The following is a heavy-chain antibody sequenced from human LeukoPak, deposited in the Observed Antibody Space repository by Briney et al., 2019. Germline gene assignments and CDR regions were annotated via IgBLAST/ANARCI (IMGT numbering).Heavy chain of an antibody. CDR2: IYTSETT. J-gene: IGHJ3*02. CDR3: ARLYYYGSGMFSAFDI. D-gene: IGHD3-10*01. CDR1: GDSISSYY. V-gene: IGHV4-4*07. Sequence: SETLSLTCTVSGDSISSYYWSWIRQPAGKGLEWVGRIYTSETTNYNPSLKGRVTMSVDTSKNQLSLKLSSVTAADTAVYYCARLYYYGSGMFSAFDIWGQGTVVTVSS.